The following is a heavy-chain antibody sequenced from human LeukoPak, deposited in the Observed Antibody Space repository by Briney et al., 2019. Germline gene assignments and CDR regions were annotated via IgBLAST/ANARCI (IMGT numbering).Heavy chain of an antibody. V-gene: IGHV4-4*07. CDR2: IHTSGST. Sequence: SETLSLTCTLSGGSISTYYWRWIRQPAGKGLDWIGRIHTSGSTNYNPSLKSRVTISVDKSKNQFSLKLTSVTAADTAVYYCARGPYGSGSYTFDYWGQGTLVTVSS. J-gene: IGHJ4*02. D-gene: IGHD3-10*01. CDR1: GGSISTYY. CDR3: ARGPYGSGSYTFDY.